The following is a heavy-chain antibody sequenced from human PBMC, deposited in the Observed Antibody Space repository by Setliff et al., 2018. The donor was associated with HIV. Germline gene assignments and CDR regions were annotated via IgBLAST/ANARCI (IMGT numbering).Heavy chain of an antibody. J-gene: IGHJ3*02. CDR2: VRQDGDI. V-gene: IGHV4-38-2*02. D-gene: IGHD1-26*01. Sequence: SETLSLTCNVSGFSINSNYYWSWIRQPPGKGLQWVGSVRQDGDIYFNPSLRSRVVMSVDPSKNQFSLSLTSVTAADTAVYFCARLPWGGSNLDNSGAFDIWGQGTMVTVSS. CDR1: GFSINSNYY. CDR3: ARLPWGGSNLDNSGAFDI.